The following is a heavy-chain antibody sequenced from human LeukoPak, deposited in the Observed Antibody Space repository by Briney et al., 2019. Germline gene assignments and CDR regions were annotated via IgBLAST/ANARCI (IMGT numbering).Heavy chain of an antibody. J-gene: IGHJ5*02. CDR1: GASDSRGSYY. D-gene: IGHD2-8*01. CDR2: LYYSGST. V-gene: IGHV4-61*01. Sequence: SETLSLTCTLGGASDSRGSYYWSWIRQPPGKGLEWIGYLYYSGSTNYDPSLKSRVTISLDASKNQFSLRLSSVPAAGTAVYYCARVLYDSFDPWGQGTLVTVSS. CDR3: ARVLYDSFDP.